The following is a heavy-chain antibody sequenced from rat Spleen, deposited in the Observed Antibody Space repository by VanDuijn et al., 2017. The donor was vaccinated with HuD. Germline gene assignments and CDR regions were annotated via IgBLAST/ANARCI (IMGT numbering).Heavy chain of an antibody. CDR1: GFTFSDYY. V-gene: IGHV5-22*01. D-gene: IGHD1-9*01. CDR2: ISYEGSST. Sequence: EVQLVESGGGLVQPGRSMKLSCAASGFTFSDYYMAWVRQAPKKGLEWVASISYEGSSTYYGDSVKGRFTISRDNAKSTLYLQMNSLRSEDTATYYCARPHYYGYTYGYFDYWGQGVMVTVSS. CDR3: ARPHYYGYTYGYFDY. J-gene: IGHJ2*01.